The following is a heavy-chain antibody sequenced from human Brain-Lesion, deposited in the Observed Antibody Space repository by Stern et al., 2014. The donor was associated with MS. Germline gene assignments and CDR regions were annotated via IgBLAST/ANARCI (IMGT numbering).Heavy chain of an antibody. Sequence: EMQLVESGGGLVHPGGSLRLSCAASGFHFSSYWMHWVRQFPEKGLFWVSQINRDGSDTSYADSVKGRFSISRDNIRNMLYLRMTSLRAEDTAVYYCARGVGDYWGQGARVTVSS. CDR1: GFHFSSYW. J-gene: IGHJ4*02. V-gene: IGHV3-74*02. D-gene: IGHD3-16*01. CDR3: ARGVGDY. CDR2: INRDGSDT.